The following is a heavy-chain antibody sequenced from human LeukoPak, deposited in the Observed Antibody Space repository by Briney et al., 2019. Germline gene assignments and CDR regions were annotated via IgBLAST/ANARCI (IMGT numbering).Heavy chain of an antibody. D-gene: IGHD5-18*01. J-gene: IGHJ6*03. CDR3: AKSAPPAHTARFRSYYYYMDV. Sequence: GGSLRLSCAASGFTFSSYAMRWVRQAQGGGVGWVSAISGSGGSTYYADSVKGRFTISRDNSKNTLYLQMNSLRAEDTAVYYCAKSAPPAHTARFRSYYYYMDVWGKGTTVTVYS. CDR2: ISGSGGST. V-gene: IGHV3-23*01. CDR1: GFTFSSYA.